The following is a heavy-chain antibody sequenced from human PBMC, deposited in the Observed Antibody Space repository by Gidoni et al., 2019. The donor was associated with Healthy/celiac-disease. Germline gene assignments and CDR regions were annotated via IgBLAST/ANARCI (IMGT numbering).Heavy chain of an antibody. CDR3: ARVGDSSGYYADYFDY. Sequence: QVQLVQSGAEVKKPGASVTVSCTASGYTFTSYAINGVRQATGQGLEWMGWMNPNSGNTGYAQKFQGRVTMTRNTSISTAYMELSSLRSEDTAVYYCARVGDSSGYYADYFDYWGQGTLVTVSS. J-gene: IGHJ4*02. CDR1: GYTFTSYA. D-gene: IGHD3-22*01. V-gene: IGHV1-8*01. CDR2: MNPNSGNT.